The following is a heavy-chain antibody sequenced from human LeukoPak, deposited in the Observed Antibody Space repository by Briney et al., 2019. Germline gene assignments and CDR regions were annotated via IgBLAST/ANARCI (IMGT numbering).Heavy chain of an antibody. CDR2: IYHSGST. D-gene: IGHD3-16*02. J-gene: IGHJ4*02. Sequence: PSQTLSLTCAVSGGSISSGGYSWSWIRQPPGKGLEWIGYIYHSGSTYYNPSLKSRVTISVDRSKNQFSLKLSSVTAADTAVYYCARGRVTFGGVIVTPIDYWGQGTLVTVSS. CDR3: ARGRVTFGGVIVTPIDY. V-gene: IGHV4-30-2*01. CDR1: GGSISSGGYS.